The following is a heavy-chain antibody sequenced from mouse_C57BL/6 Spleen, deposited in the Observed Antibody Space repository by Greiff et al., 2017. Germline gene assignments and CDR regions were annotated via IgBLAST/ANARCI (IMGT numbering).Heavy chain of an antibody. Sequence: VKLMESGPELVKPGASVKLSCKASGYTFTSYDINWVKQRPGQGLEWIGWIYPRDGSTKYNEKFKGKATLTVDTSSSTAYMELHSLTSEDSAVYFCARGYSNPYWYFDVWGTGTTVTVSS. V-gene: IGHV1-85*01. D-gene: IGHD2-5*01. J-gene: IGHJ1*03. CDR2: IYPRDGST. CDR3: ARGYSNPYWYFDV. CDR1: GYTFTSYD.